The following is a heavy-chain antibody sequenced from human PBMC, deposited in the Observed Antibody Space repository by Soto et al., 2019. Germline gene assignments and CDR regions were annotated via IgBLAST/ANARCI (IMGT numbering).Heavy chain of an antibody. CDR3: ARVVYCSSTSCTYYFDY. D-gene: IGHD2-2*01. V-gene: IGHV1-18*01. CDR2: ISAYNGNR. J-gene: IGHJ4*02. CDR1: GYTFTSSG. Sequence: ASVKVSCKASGYTFTSSGISWVRQAPGQGLEWMGWISAYNGNRNYAQKLQGRVTMTTDTSTSTAYMELRSLRSDDTAAYYCARVVYCSSTSCTYYFDYWGQGTLVTVSS.